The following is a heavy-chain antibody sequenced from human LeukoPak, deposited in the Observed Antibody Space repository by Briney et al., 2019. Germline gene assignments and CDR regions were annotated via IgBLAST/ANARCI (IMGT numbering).Heavy chain of an antibody. V-gene: IGHV1-2*02. D-gene: IGHD6-19*01. CDR1: GYTFTGYY. J-gene: IGHJ1*01. CDR2: INPNSGGR. CDR3: ARVAGYSSGWNKYFQH. Sequence: ASVTVSCTASGYTFTGYYMHWVRQAPGQGLEWMGWINPNSGGRNYAEKFQGRVTMTRDTSISTAYMELSRLRSDDTAVYFCARVAGYSSGWNKYFQHWGQGTLVTVSS.